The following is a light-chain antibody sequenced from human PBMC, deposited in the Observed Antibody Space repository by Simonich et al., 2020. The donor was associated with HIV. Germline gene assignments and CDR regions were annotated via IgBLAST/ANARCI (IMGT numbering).Light chain of an antibody. V-gene: IGKV1-5*03. CDR2: KAS. J-gene: IGKJ2*01. Sequence: DIQMTQSPSTLSASVGDRVTITCRASQSISKWLACYQQKQGKAPKLLIYKASSLETGVPSRFSGSGSGTEFTLTISSLQPDDFATYFCLQYNTYSFGQGTKLDIK. CDR1: QSISKW. CDR3: LQYNTYS.